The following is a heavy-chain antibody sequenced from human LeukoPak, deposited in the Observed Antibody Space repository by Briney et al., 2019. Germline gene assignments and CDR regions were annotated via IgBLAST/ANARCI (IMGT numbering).Heavy chain of an antibody. J-gene: IGHJ3*02. D-gene: IGHD3-22*01. V-gene: IGHV1-2*02. Sequence: ASVKVSCKASGYTFTGYYMHWVRQAPGQGLEWMGWINPNSGGTNYAQKFQGRVTMTRDTSISTAYMELSRLRSDDTAVYYCAMAYYDSSGYYSLGAFDIWGQGTMVTASS. CDR2: INPNSGGT. CDR3: AMAYYDSSGYYSLGAFDI. CDR1: GYTFTGYY.